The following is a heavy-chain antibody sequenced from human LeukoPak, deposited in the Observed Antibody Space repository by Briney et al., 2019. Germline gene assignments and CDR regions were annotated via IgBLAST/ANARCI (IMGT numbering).Heavy chain of an antibody. J-gene: IGHJ4*02. CDR1: GGSISTYY. CDR2: INHSGST. D-gene: IGHD6-13*01. V-gene: IGHV4-34*01. CDR3: ARGRGIAAAGTYYFDY. Sequence: SETLSLTCTVSGGSISTYYWSWIRQPPGKGLEWIGEINHSGSTNYNPSLKSRVTISVDTSKNQFSPKLSSVTAADTAVYYCARGRGIAAAGTYYFDYWGQGTLVTVSS.